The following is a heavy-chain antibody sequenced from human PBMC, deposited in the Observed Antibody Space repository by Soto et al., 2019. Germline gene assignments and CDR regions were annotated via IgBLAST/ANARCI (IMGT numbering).Heavy chain of an antibody. CDR3: AKDQYSSGWYQL. CDR1: GFTFSSYA. D-gene: IGHD6-19*01. CDR2: ITGSGGPT. V-gene: IGHV3-23*01. J-gene: IGHJ4*02. Sequence: EVQLLESGGGLVQPGGSLRLSCAASGFTFSSYAMTWVRQAPGKGLEWVSAITGSGGPTYYADSVKGRFTISRDNSKNTLYLQMNSLRAEDTAVYYCAKDQYSSGWYQLWGQGTLVTVCS.